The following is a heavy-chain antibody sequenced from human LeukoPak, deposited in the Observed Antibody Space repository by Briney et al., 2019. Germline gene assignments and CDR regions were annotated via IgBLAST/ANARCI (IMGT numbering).Heavy chain of an antibody. J-gene: IGHJ4*02. CDR1: GFTLSSYA. CDR2: ITGSSGST. CDR3: ATQNFDY. V-gene: IGHV3-23*01. Sequence: GGSLRLSCAASGFTLSSYAMSWVRQAPGKGLEWVSVITGSSGSTYYADSVKGRFTISRDNSKNTLSLRMNSLRAEDTAVYYCATQNFDYWGQGTLVTVSS.